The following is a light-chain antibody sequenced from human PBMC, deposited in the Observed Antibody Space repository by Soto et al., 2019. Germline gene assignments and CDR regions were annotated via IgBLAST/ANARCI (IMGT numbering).Light chain of an antibody. CDR1: SSGVENYNL. CDR3: SSYADGVV. Sequence: QSALTQPASVSGSPGQSITLSCTRTSSGVENYNLVSWYQHHPGKAPKLMIYEGSQRPSGVSDRFSGSQSSNTASLTISGLQAEDEADYHCSSYADGVVFGGGTKLTVL. J-gene: IGLJ3*02. V-gene: IGLV2-23*01. CDR2: EGS.